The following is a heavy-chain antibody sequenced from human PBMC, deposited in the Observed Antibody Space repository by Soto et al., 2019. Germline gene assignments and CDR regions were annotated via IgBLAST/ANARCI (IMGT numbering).Heavy chain of an antibody. CDR3: AKDPAARMRFDP. CDR2: ISYDGSNK. Sequence: QVQLVESGGGVVQPGRSQRLSCAASGFTFSSYGMHWVRQAPGKGLEWVAVISYDGSNKYYADSVKGRFTISRDNSKNTLYLQMNSLRAEDTAVYYCAKDPAARMRFDPWGQGTLVTVSS. J-gene: IGHJ5*02. V-gene: IGHV3-30*18. D-gene: IGHD6-25*01. CDR1: GFTFSSYG.